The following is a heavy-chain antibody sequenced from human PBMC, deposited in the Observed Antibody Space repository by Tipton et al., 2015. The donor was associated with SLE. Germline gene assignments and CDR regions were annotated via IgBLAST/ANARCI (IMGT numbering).Heavy chain of an antibody. Sequence: PGLVKPSETLSLTCTVSGGSISSYYWSWIRQPPGKGLEWIGYIYYSGSTNYNPSLKSRVTISVDTSKNQFSLKLSSVTAADTAVYYCARDPWSDAFDIWGQGTMVTVSS. CDR1: GGSISSYY. CDR3: ARDPWSDAFDI. J-gene: IGHJ3*02. V-gene: IGHV4-59*01. D-gene: IGHD2-15*01. CDR2: IYYSGST.